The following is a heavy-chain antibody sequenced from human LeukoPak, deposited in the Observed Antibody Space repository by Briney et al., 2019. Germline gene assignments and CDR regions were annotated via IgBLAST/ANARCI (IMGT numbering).Heavy chain of an antibody. CDR3: ARDDWRGQPSGSYYS. V-gene: IGHV1-69*05. D-gene: IGHD1-26*01. CDR2: IIPIFGTA. Sequence: ASVKVSCKASGGTFSSYAISWVRQASGQGLEWMGGIIPIFGTANYAQKFQGRVTITTDESTSTAYMELSSLRSEDTAVYYCARDDWRGQPSGSYYSWGQGTLVTVSS. J-gene: IGHJ4*02. CDR1: GGTFSSYA.